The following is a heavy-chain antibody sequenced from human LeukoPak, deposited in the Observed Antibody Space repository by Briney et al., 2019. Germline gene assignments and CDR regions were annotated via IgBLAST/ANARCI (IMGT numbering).Heavy chain of an antibody. CDR1: GDSISSYH. Sequence: SETLSLTCTVSGDSISSYHWSWIRQPPGKGLEWIGYIYYSGSTNYNPSLKSRATISVDTSKNQFSLKLRSVTAADTAVYYCVRANYFDYWGQGTLVTVSS. CDR3: VRANYFDY. V-gene: IGHV4-59*01. J-gene: IGHJ4*02. CDR2: IYYSGST.